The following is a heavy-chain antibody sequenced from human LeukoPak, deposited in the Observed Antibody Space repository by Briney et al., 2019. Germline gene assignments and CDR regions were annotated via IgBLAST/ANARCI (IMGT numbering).Heavy chain of an antibody. Sequence: PSETLSLTCTVSGGSVSSGSYYWSGIRQPPGKGLEWIGYIYYSGSTNYNPSLKSRVTISVDTSKNQFSLKLSSVTAADTAVYYCARDGRYCSSTSCPYYYYGMDVWGQGTTVTVSS. V-gene: IGHV4-61*01. J-gene: IGHJ6*02. D-gene: IGHD2-2*01. CDR2: IYYSGST. CDR3: ARDGRYCSSTSCPYYYYGMDV. CDR1: GGSVSSGSYY.